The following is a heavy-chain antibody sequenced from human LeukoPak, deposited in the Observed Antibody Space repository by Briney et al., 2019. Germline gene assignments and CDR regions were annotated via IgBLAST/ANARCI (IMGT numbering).Heavy chain of an antibody. CDR1: GFTFSSYN. CDR2: ITSSSNYI. J-gene: IGHJ4*02. CDR3: ARDTPGGVGFDY. Sequence: GGSLRLSCAASGFTFSSYNMNWVRQAPGKGLEWVSSITSSSNYIYYADSVKGRFTISRDNAKNTLYLQMNSLRAEDTAVYYCARDTPGGVGFDYWGQGTLVTVSS. D-gene: IGHD2-15*01. V-gene: IGHV3-21*01.